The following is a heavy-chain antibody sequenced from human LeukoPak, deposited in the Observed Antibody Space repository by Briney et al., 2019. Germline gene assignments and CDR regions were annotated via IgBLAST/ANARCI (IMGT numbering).Heavy chain of an antibody. CDR1: GFTFSSYA. J-gene: IGHJ4*02. CDR2: ISYDGSNK. V-gene: IGHV3-30-3*01. CDR3: ARDRGIAVAGTFDY. Sequence: QPGGSLRLSCAASGFTFSSYAMHWVRQAPGKGLEWVAVISYDGSNKYYADSVKGRFTIPRDNSKNTLYLQMNSLRAEDTAVYYCARDRGIAVAGTFDYWGQGTLVTVSS. D-gene: IGHD6-19*01.